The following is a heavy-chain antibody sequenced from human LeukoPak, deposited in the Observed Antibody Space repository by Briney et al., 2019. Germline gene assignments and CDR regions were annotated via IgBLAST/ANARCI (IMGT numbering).Heavy chain of an antibody. CDR2: INPNSGGT. V-gene: IGHV1-2*02. CDR1: GYTFTGYY. J-gene: IGHJ6*04. Sequence: WASVKVSCKASGYTFTGYYMHWVRQAPGQGLEWMGWINPNSGGTNYAQKFQGRVTITTDESTSTAYMELSSLRSEDTAVYYCARADIVVVPAAFDVWGKGTTVTVSS. CDR3: ARADIVVVPAAFDV. D-gene: IGHD2-2*01.